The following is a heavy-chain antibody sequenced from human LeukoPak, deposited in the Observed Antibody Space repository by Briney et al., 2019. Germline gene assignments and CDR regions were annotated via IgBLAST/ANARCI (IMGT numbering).Heavy chain of an antibody. CDR2: ISGYNGNT. CDR3: VRGAVTVFGSVDY. CDR1: GYTFTSYG. Sequence: ASVKVSCKASGYTFTSYGISWVRQAPGQGLEWMGWISGYNGNTYYAQKLQGRVTLTTDTPTSTAYMELRSLKSDDTAVYCCVRGAVTVFGSVDYWGQGTLVTVSS. V-gene: IGHV1-18*01. J-gene: IGHJ4*02. D-gene: IGHD4-11*01.